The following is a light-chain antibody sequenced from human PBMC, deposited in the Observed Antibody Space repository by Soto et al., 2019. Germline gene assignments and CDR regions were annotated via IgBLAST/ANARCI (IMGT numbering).Light chain of an antibody. Sequence: EIVMTQSPATLSVSPGEGATLSCKASQSVSSKLAWYQQKPDQAPRVLIYGAFTRATGIPARFSGSGSGTEFTLTISSLQSEDFAVYYCLQYNDWPFTFGHGTKLEIK. J-gene: IGKJ2*01. CDR1: QSVSSK. V-gene: IGKV3-15*01. CDR2: GAF. CDR3: LQYNDWPFT.